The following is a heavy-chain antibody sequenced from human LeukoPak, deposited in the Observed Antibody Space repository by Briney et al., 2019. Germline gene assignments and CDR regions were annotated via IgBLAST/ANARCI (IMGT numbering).Heavy chain of an antibody. CDR1: GFTFSSYG. CDR3: ARAPDRRCSYCPY. CDR2: IWFDGSNK. J-gene: IGHJ4*02. Sequence: GGSLRLSCAASGFTFSSYGMHWVRQAPGKGLEWVAVIWFDGSNKYYADSVKGRFTISRDNSKNTLYLQMNSLRAEDTAVYYCARAPDRRCSYCPYWGECTLVTVSS. V-gene: IGHV3-33*01. D-gene: IGHD2-21*01.